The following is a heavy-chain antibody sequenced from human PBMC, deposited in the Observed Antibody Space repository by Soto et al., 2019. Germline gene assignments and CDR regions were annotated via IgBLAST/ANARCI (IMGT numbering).Heavy chain of an antibody. CDR2: ISSNSATI. Sequence: PVGSLRLSCASSGFSFSMYSMNWVRQAPGKWLEWVSYISSNSATIYDTDSGRGRFTISRDNAKNSLYLQMNSLRDEDTAVYYCASEDILGTRSFDYWGQGNLVTV. J-gene: IGHJ4*02. CDR1: GFSFSMYS. V-gene: IGHV3-48*02. CDR3: ASEDILGTRSFDY. D-gene: IGHD1-26*01.